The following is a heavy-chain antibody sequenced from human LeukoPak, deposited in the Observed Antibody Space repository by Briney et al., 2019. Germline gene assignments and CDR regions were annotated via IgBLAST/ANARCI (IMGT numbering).Heavy chain of an antibody. CDR1: GFTFSSYA. CDR2: ISGSGDST. CDR3: ATSTPTEFDP. V-gene: IGHV3-23*01. D-gene: IGHD1-14*01. Sequence: SGGSLRLSCAASGFTFSSYAMSWVRQAPGKGLEWVSAISGSGDSTYYADSVKGRFTISRDNSKNTLYLQMNSLRAEDTALYYCATSTPTEFDPWGQGTLVTVSS. J-gene: IGHJ5*02.